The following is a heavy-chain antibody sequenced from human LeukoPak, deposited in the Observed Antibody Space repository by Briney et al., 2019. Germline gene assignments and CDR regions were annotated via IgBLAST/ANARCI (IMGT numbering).Heavy chain of an antibody. CDR2: ISSNGGST. V-gene: IGHV3-64*01. J-gene: IGHJ4*02. CDR3: ARTTVTTWEAFDY. CDR1: GFTFSSYA. Sequence: GRSLRLSCAASGFTFSSYAMHWVRQAPRKGLEYVSAISSNGGSTYYANSVKGRFTISRDNSKNTLYLQMGSLSAEDMAVYYCARTTVTTWEAFDYWGQGTLVTVSS. D-gene: IGHD4-17*01.